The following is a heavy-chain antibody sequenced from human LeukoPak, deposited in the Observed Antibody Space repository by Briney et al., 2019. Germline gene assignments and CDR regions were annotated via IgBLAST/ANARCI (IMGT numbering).Heavy chain of an antibody. V-gene: IGHV4-59*08. Sequence: SETLSLTCTVSGGSISSYYWSWIRQPPGKGLQWIGYIYYSGGTNYNPSLKSRVTISVDTSKNQFSLRLTSVTAADTAVYYCARLRDDILTGYHFDYWGQGTLVTVSS. D-gene: IGHD3-9*01. J-gene: IGHJ4*02. CDR1: GGSISSYY. CDR2: IYYSGGT. CDR3: ARLRDDILTGYHFDY.